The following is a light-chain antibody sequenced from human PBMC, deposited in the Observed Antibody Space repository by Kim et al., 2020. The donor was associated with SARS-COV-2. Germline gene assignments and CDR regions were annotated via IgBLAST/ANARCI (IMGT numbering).Light chain of an antibody. CDR1: GSDVGSYDR. J-gene: IGLJ1*01. V-gene: IGLV2-18*02. CDR3: SSYTTSNTGV. Sequence: GQSDTISSTGTGSDVGSYDRVSWYQQPPGTAPKLIIYEVSNRPSGVPDRFSGSKSGNTASLTISGLQAEDEADYYCSSYTTSNTGVFGTGTKVTVL. CDR2: EVS.